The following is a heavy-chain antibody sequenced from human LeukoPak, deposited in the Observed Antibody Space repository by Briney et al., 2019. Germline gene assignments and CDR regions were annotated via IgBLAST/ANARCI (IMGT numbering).Heavy chain of an antibody. D-gene: IGHD3-16*02. Sequence: SETLSLTCTVSGGSISSSSYYWGWIRQPPGKGLEWIGSIYYSGSTYYNPSLKSRVTISVDTSKNQFSLKLSSVTAADTAVYYCARDKSLRLGELSPLYYWGQGTLVTVSS. V-gene: IGHV4-39*02. CDR1: GGSISSSSYY. CDR2: IYYSGST. J-gene: IGHJ4*02. CDR3: ARDKSLRLGELSPLYY.